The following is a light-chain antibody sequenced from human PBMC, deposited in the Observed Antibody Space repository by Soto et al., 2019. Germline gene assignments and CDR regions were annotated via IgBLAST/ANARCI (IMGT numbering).Light chain of an antibody. CDR2: GNS. V-gene: IGLV1-40*01. CDR1: SSNIGAGYD. J-gene: IGLJ2*01. Sequence: QSVLTQPPSVSGAPGQRVTIYCTGSSSNIGAGYDVHWYQQLPGTAPKLLIYGNSNRPSGVPDRFSGSKSDTSASLAITGLQAEDEADYYCQSYDSSLSGNVVFGGGTKLTVL. CDR3: QSYDSSLSGNVV.